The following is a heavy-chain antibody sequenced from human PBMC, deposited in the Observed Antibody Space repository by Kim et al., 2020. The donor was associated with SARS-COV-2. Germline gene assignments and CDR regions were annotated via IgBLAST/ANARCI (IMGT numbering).Heavy chain of an antibody. D-gene: IGHD3-9*01. V-gene: IGHV7-4-1*02. J-gene: IGHJ3*02. Sequence: ASVKVSCKASGYTFTSYAMNWVRQAPGQGLEWMGWINTNTGNPTYAQGFTGRFVFSLDTSVSTAYLQISSLKAEDTAVYYCARPYYDILTGYYTRQRGAFDIWGQGTMVTVSS. CDR2: INTNTGNP. CDR1: GYTFTSYA. CDR3: ARPYYDILTGYYTRQRGAFDI.